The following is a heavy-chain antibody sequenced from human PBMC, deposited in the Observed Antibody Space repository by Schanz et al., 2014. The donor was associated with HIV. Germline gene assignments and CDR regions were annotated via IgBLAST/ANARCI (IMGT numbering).Heavy chain of an antibody. CDR3: TTDQFGGYFVH. J-gene: IGHJ4*02. Sequence: EVQLLESGGGLVQPGGSLRLSCVASGFTFNNYAMTWVRQAPGKGLEWVANINGDETEKYYVDSVRGRFTISRDNAKNSLYLQMNSLRDDDMAVYYCTTDQFGGYFVHWGQGALVTVSS. D-gene: IGHD5-12*01. CDR2: INGDETEK. V-gene: IGHV3-7*01. CDR1: GFTFNNYA.